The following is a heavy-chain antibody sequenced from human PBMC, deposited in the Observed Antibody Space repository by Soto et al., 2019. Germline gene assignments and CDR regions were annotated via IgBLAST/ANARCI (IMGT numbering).Heavy chain of an antibody. CDR2: INWDGGVT. D-gene: IGHD3-3*01. Sequence: GGSLRLSCAASGFTFADFTMHWVRQAPGKSLEWVSLINWDGGVTYYADSVKGRFTISRDNSKNSLFLQMHSLRTEDTALYYCTKVTPGSDLWSVSMDVWGQGTTVTVSS. CDR3: TKVTPGSDLWSVSMDV. J-gene: IGHJ6*02. CDR1: GFTFADFT. V-gene: IGHV3-43*01.